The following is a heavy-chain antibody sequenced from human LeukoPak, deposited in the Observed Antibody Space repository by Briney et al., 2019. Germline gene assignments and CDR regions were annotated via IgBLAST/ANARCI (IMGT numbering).Heavy chain of an antibody. D-gene: IGHD3-10*01. J-gene: IGHJ4*02. V-gene: IGHV3-23*01. Sequence: PGGSLRLSCTASGFTFSYYARTWVRQAPGKGLEWVSSISDTGGSIFYAASVKGRFTISRDNSKNTVYLQMNSLKAEDTALYYCAKAPPLNYYATSNSDYWGQGTLVTVSS. CDR3: AKAPPLNYYATSNSDY. CDR2: ISDTGGSI. CDR1: GFTFSYYA.